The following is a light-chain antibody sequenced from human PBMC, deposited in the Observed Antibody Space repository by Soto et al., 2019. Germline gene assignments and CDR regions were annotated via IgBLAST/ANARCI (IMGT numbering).Light chain of an antibody. CDR3: SSYTTSSTPYV. CDR1: SSDVGGYNY. J-gene: IGLJ1*01. V-gene: IGLV2-14*01. CDR2: DVS. Sequence: QSVLTQPASVSGSPGQSITISCTGTSSDVGGYNYVSWYQQHPGKAPKLMIYDVSNRPSGVSNRFSGSKSGNTASLTISGLQAEDEADDYCSSYTTSSTPYVFGTGPKSPS.